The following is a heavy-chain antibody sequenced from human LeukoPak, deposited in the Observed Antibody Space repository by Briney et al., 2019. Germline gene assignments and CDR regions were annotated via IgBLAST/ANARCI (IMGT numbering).Heavy chain of an antibody. CDR1: GFTFSSYW. D-gene: IGHD3-3*01. J-gene: IGHJ3*02. CDR3: AKGLVIDAFDI. V-gene: IGHV3-7*03. CDR2: IKQDGSEK. Sequence: PGGSLRLSCAASGFTFSSYWMSWVRQAPGKGLEWVANIKQDGSEKYYVDSVKGRFTISRDNAKNSLYLQMNSLRAEDTALYYCAKGLVIDAFDIWGQGTMVTVSS.